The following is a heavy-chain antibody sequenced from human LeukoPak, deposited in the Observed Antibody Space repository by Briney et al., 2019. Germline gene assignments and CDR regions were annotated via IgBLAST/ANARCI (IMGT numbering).Heavy chain of an antibody. CDR2: ISSSTSSI. CDR3: ARVRTGNYFDY. J-gene: IGHJ4*02. CDR1: GFTFSSYS. D-gene: IGHD3/OR15-3a*01. V-gene: IGHV3-48*01. Sequence: PGGSLRLSCAASGFTFSSYSMNWVRQAPGKGLEWVSFISSSTSSIYYADSVKGRFTISRDNAKNSLYLHMNSLRAEDTAVFYCARVRTGNYFDYWGQGALVTVSS.